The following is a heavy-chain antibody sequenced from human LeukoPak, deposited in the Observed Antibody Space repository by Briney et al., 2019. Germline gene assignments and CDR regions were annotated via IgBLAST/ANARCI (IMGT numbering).Heavy chain of an antibody. CDR2: ISYDGSNK. V-gene: IGHV3-30*01. Sequence: GGSLRLSCAASGFTFSSYAMHWVRQAPGKGLEWVAVISYDGSNKYYADSVKGRFTISRDNSKNTLYLQMNSLRAEDTAVYYCAREDAINWFDPWGQGTLVTVSS. CDR3: AREDAINWFDP. J-gene: IGHJ5*02. CDR1: GFTFSSYA.